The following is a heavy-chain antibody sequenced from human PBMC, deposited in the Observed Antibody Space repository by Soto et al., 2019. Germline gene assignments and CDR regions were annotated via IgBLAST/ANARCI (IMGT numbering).Heavy chain of an antibody. Sequence: PSETLSLTCTVPGASGRSAIYYWGWIRQPPGKGLEWIGSVFYSGSTYYNPSLKSRVTMAVDTSKKQFSLKLSSVTAADTAVYYCATDHDGGYCNSIYCPIVIWGQGTLVTVS. V-gene: IGHV4-39*01. CDR1: GASGRSAIYY. D-gene: IGHD2-2*01. J-gene: IGHJ4*02. CDR3: ATDHDGGYCNSIYCPIVI. CDR2: VFYSGST.